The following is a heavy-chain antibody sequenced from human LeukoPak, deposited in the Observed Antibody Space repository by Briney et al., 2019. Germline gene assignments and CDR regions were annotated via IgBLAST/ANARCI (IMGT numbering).Heavy chain of an antibody. J-gene: IGHJ4*02. CDR1: GFTVSSNY. Sequence: GGSLRLSCAASGFTVSSNYMSWVRQAPGKGLEWVSVIYSGGSTYYADSVKGRFTLSRDNSKNTLYLQMNSLRAEDTAVYYCATEVVGAYGIWGQGTLVTVSS. V-gene: IGHV3-53*01. CDR2: IYSGGST. D-gene: IGHD1-26*01. CDR3: ATEVVGAYGI.